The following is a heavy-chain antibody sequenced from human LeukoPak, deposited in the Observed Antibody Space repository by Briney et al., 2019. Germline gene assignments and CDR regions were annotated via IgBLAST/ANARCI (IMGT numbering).Heavy chain of an antibody. CDR1: GFTFSNYW. CDR2: IKQDGSEK. D-gene: IGHD3-3*02. Sequence: GGSLRLSCAASGFTFSNYWMSWVRQAPGKGLEWVANIKQDGSEKYYVDSVKGRFTISRDNAKNSLYLQMNSLRAEDTAMYYCVRDFHIWSGYYYYYYMDVWGKGTTVTVSS. CDR3: VRDFHIWSGYYYYYYMDV. J-gene: IGHJ6*03. V-gene: IGHV3-7*01.